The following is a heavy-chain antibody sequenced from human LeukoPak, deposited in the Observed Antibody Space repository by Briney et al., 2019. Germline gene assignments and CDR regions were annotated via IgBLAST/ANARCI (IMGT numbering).Heavy chain of an antibody. CDR3: ARRTTVTIPFGY. CDR2: ISYSGST. CDR1: GGSISSSSYY. Sequence: PSETLSLTCTVSGGSISSSSYYWGWIRQPPGKGLEWIGSISYSGSTYYNPSLKSRVTISVDSSKNQFSLKLSSVTAADTAVYYCARRTTVTIPFGYWGQGTLVTVSS. J-gene: IGHJ4*02. V-gene: IGHV4-39*01. D-gene: IGHD4-11*01.